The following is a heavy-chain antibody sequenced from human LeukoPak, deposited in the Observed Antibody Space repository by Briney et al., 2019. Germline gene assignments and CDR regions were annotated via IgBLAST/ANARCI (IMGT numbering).Heavy chain of an antibody. CDR2: IYNSGST. CDR3: ARDDYGVFDAFDV. Sequence: SETLSLTCTVSGGSISSHYWSWIRQPPGKGLEWIGYIYNSGSTNYNPSLKSRVTISLDTSKEQFSLKLTSVTAADTAVYFCARDDYGVFDAFDVWGQGTVVTVS. D-gene: IGHD3-16*01. V-gene: IGHV4-59*08. CDR1: GGSISSHY. J-gene: IGHJ3*01.